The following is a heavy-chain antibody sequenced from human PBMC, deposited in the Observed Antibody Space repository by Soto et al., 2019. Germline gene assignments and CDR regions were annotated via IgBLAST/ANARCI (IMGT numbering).Heavy chain of an antibody. CDR3: ARGLYDSSGYPFDY. CDR1: GGSISSGGYY. CDR2: IYYNGST. J-gene: IGHJ4*02. D-gene: IGHD3-22*01. Sequence: PSETLSLTCTVSGGSISSGGYYWSWIRQHPGKGLEWIGYIYYNGSTYYNPSLKSRVTISVDTSKNQFSLKLSSVTAADTAVYYCARGLYDSSGYPFDYWGQGTLVTVSS. V-gene: IGHV4-31*03.